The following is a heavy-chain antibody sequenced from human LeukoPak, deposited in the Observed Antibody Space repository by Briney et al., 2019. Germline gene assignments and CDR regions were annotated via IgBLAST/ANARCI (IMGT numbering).Heavy chain of an antibody. Sequence: ASVKVSCKASGYTFTGYYMHWVRQAPGQGLEWMGWINPNSGGTNYAQKFQGRVTMTRDMSTSTVYMELSSLRSEDTAVYYCARGGRDYDILTGYYWGQGTLVTVSS. V-gene: IGHV1-2*02. D-gene: IGHD3-9*01. J-gene: IGHJ4*02. CDR2: INPNSGGT. CDR3: ARGGRDYDILTGYY. CDR1: GYTFTGYY.